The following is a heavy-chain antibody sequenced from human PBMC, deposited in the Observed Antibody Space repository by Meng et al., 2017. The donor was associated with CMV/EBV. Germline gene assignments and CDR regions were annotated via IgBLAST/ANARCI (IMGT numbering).Heavy chain of an antibody. Sequence: GGSLRLSCAASGFTVSSNYMSWVRQAPGKGLEWVSVIYSGGSTYYADSVKGRFTISRDNAKNSLYLQMNSLRAEDTAVYYCALIGEMATIDYWGQGTLVTVSS. CDR2: IYSGGST. CDR1: GFTVSSNY. V-gene: IGHV3-66*01. J-gene: IGHJ4*02. D-gene: IGHD5-24*01. CDR3: ALIGEMATIDY.